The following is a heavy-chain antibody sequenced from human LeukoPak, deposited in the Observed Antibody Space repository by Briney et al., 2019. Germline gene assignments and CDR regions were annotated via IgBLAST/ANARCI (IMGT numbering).Heavy chain of an antibody. V-gene: IGHV3-7*03. D-gene: IGHD3-16*01. J-gene: IGHJ4*02. CDR1: GFTLSSYW. CDR2: IRQDDGEK. CDR3: ARGGPFGGY. Sequence: GGSLRLSCVASGFTLSSYWMHWVRQAPGKGLEWVANIRQDDGEKYYVASVKGRFTISRNNAKNSLYLQMNSLRAEDTAVYYCARGGPFGGYWGQGTLVTVSS.